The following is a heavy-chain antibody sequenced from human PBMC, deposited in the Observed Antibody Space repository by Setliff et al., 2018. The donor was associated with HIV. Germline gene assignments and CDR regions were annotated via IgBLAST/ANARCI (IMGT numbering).Heavy chain of an antibody. CDR3: ARGDTTWPTQLLDV. CDR1: GGSISSYY. V-gene: IGHV4-59*12. Sequence: KASETLSLTCTVSGGSISSYYWSWIRQPPGKGLEWIGYIYYSGSTNYNPSLKSRVTISVDTSKNQFSLRLTSVTAADTAVYYCARGDTTWPTQLLDVWGKGTTVTVSS. J-gene: IGHJ6*04. CDR2: IYYSGST. D-gene: IGHD2-2*01.